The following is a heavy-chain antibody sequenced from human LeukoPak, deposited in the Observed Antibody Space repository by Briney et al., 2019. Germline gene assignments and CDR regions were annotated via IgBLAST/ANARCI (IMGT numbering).Heavy chain of an antibody. CDR2: IYYSGST. V-gene: IGHV4-59*08. CDR1: GGSISSYY. D-gene: IGHD6-25*01. CDR3: ARVRLAAAGRSYYYYGMDV. J-gene: IGHJ6*02. Sequence: SETLSLTCTVSGGSISSYYWSWIRQPPGKGLEWIGYIYYSGSTNYNPSLKSRVTISVDTFKNQFSLKLSSVTAADTAVYYCARVRLAAAGRSYYYYGMDVWGQGTTVTVSS.